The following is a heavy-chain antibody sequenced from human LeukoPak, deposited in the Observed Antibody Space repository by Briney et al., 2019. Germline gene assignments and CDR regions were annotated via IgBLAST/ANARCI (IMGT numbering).Heavy chain of an antibody. J-gene: IGHJ4*02. D-gene: IGHD6-19*01. CDR2: MNPNSGNT. Sequence: ASVKVSCKASGYTFTSYDINWVRQATGQGLEWMGWMNPNSGNTGYAQKFQGRVTITRNTSISTAYMELSSLRSEDTAVYYCARGPRSGWYPYYFGYWGQGTLVTVSS. CDR3: ARGPRSGWYPYYFGY. CDR1: GYTFTSYD. V-gene: IGHV1-8*03.